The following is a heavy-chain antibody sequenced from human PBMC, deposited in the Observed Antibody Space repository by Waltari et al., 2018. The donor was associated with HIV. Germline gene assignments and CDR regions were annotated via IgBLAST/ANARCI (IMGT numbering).Heavy chain of an antibody. J-gene: IGHJ4*02. CDR2: KWNDANNQ. Sequence: QVQLVESGGGVVQPGKSLRLSCAASGCTFSRYAMHWVSQAPGKVLEWEAVKWNDANNQYEADSVQGQFTISRDNSKNTLYLQMNSLRAEDTALYYCARDSPAFSRGTEELDYWGQGTLVTVSS. CDR1: GCTFSRYA. CDR3: ARDSPAFSRGTEELDY. V-gene: IGHV3-33*01. D-gene: IGHD2-2*01.